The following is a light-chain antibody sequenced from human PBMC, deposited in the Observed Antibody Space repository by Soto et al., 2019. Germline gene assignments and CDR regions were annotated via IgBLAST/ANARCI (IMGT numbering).Light chain of an antibody. CDR1: QSVNAY. Sequence: VLTQSPVTLSLSPGERATLSCRASQSVNAYLAWYQQKPGQAPRLLIYGASTRATGIPARFSGSGSGTEFTLTISSLQSEDFAVYYCQQYNNWPPLTFGGGTKVEIK. CDR3: QQYNNWPPLT. J-gene: IGKJ4*01. CDR2: GAS. V-gene: IGKV3-15*01.